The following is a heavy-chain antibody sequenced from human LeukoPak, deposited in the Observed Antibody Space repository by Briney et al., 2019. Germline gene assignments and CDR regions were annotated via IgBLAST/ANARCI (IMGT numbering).Heavy chain of an antibody. CDR2: INAGNGNT. J-gene: IGHJ4*02. D-gene: IGHD3-10*01. V-gene: IGHV1-3*01. CDR1: GYTFTSYA. CDR3: AAYLWFGGPYFDY. Sequence: ASVKVSCKASGYTFTSYAMHWVRQAPGQRLEWMGWINAGNGNTKYSQKFQGRVTITRDTSASTAYMELSSLRSEDTAVYYCAAYLWFGGPYFDYWGQGTLVTVSS.